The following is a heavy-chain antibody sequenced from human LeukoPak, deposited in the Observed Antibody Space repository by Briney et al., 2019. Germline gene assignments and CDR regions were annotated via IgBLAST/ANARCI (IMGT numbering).Heavy chain of an antibody. J-gene: IGHJ3*02. Sequence: SETLSLTCTVSGGSISSYYWSWIRQPPGKGLEWIGYIYYSGSTNYNPSLKSRVTISVDTSKNQFSLKLSSVTAADTAVYYCAKVRKVGATIGAFDIWGQGTMVTVSS. D-gene: IGHD1-26*01. V-gene: IGHV4-59*01. CDR3: AKVRKVGATIGAFDI. CDR1: GGSISSYY. CDR2: IYYSGST.